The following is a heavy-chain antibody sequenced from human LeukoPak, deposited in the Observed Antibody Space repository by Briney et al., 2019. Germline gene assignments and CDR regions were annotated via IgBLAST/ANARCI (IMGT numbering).Heavy chain of an antibody. CDR3: ARGRREYYYDSSGSSYNYYYYGMDV. CDR2: INHSGST. D-gene: IGHD3-22*01. J-gene: IGHJ6*02. Sequence: SETLFLTCAVYGGSFSGYYWSWIRQPPGKGLEWIGEINHSGSTNYNPSLKSRVTISVDTSKNQFSLKLSSVTAADTAVYYCARGRREYYYDSSGSSYNYYYYGMDVWGQGTTVTVSS. CDR1: GGSFSGYY. V-gene: IGHV4-34*01.